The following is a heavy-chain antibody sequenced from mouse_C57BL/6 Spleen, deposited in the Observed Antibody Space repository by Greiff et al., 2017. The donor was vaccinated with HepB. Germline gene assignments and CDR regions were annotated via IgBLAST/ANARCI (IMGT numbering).Heavy chain of an antibody. CDR3: SRRLRVRHYFDY. CDR1: GYTFTSYW. Sequence: VQLQESGAELVKPGASVKLSCKASGYTFTSYWMQWVKQRPGQGLEWIGEIDPSDSYTNYNQKFKGKATLTVDTSSSTAFMQLSSLTSEDSAVYYCSRRLRVRHYFDYWGQGTTLTVSS. D-gene: IGHD1-1*01. V-gene: IGHV1-50*01. J-gene: IGHJ2*01. CDR2: IDPSDSYT.